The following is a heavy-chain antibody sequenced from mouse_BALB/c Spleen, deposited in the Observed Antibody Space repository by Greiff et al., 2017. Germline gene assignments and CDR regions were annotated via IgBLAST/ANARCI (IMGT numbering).Heavy chain of an antibody. V-gene: IGHV1-80*01. CDR1: GYAFSSYW. D-gene: IGHD3-2*01. J-gene: IGHJ4*01. CDR3: ARRDSSGYYYAMDY. Sequence: QVQLQQPGADLVKPGASVKISCKASGYAFSSYWMNWVKQRPGQGLEWIGQIYPGDGDTNYNGKFKGKATLTADKSSSTAYMQLSSLTSEDSAVYFCARRDSSGYYYAMDYWGQGTSVTVSS. CDR2: IYPGDGDT.